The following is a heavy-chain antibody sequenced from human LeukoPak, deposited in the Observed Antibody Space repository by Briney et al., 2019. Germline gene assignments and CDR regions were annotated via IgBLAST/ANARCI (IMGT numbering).Heavy chain of an antibody. CDR3: AREKSSGWYGGDFDC. CDR1: GGSISSYY. Sequence: SETLSLTCTVSGGSISSYYWSWIRQPPGKGLEWIGYIFYSGSTNYNPSLKSRVTISVDTSKSQFSLNLCSVTAADTAVYYCAREKSSGWYGGDFDCWGQGTLVTVSS. CDR2: IFYSGST. D-gene: IGHD6-19*01. V-gene: IGHV4-59*01. J-gene: IGHJ4*02.